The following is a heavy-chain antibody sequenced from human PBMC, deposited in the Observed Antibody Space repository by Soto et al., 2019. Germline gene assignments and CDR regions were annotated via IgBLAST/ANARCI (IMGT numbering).Heavy chain of an antibody. CDR3: AKGRTSGRFYSDFEY. V-gene: IGHV3-23*01. J-gene: IGHJ4*02. D-gene: IGHD3-10*01. CDR2: ISSGATST. Sequence: EVQLLESGGGLVQPGGSLRLSCAASGFTFSNYAMNWVRPAPGKGLEWVSAISSGATSTYYADTVKGRFTISRDNYKNTVYLQMNSLRAEDTAVYYCAKGRTSGRFYSDFEYCGQGTLVTVSS. CDR1: GFTFSNYA.